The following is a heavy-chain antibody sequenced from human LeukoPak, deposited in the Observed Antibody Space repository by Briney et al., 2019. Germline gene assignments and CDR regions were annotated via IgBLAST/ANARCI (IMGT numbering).Heavy chain of an antibody. D-gene: IGHD1-7*01. J-gene: IGHJ4*02. CDR1: GYTFTGYY. CDR3: ARVQQTTKSLLRY. Sequence: ASVKVSCKASGYTFTGYYMHWVRQAPGQGLEWMGWINPNSGGTNYAQKFQGRVTMTRDTSISTAYMELSRLRSDDTAVYYCARVQQTTKSLLRYWGQGTLVTVSS. V-gene: IGHV1-2*02. CDR2: INPNSGGT.